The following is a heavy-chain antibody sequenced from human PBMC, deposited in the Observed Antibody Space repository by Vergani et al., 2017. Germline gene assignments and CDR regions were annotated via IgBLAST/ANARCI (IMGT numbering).Heavy chain of an antibody. J-gene: IGHJ4*02. CDR1: GFTFSSYW. CDR2: IKQDGSEK. V-gene: IGHV3-7*04. D-gene: IGHD3-9*01. Sequence: EVQLVESGGGLVQPGGSLRLSCAASGFTFSSYWMSWVRQAPGKGMEWVANIKQDGSEKYYVDSVKGRFTISRYNAKNSLYLQMNSLRAEDTAVYYCARRYYDILTGYRPFDYWGQGTLVTVSS. CDR3: ARRYYDILTGYRPFDY.